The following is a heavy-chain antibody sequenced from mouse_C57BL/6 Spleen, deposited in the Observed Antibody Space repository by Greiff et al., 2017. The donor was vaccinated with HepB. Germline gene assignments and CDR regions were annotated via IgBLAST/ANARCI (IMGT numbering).Heavy chain of an antibody. V-gene: IGHV2-9-1*01. Sequence: VKLVESGPGLVAPSQSLSITCTVSGFSLTSYAISWVRQPPGKGLEWLGVIWTGGGTNYNSALKSRLSISKDNSKSQVFLKMNSLQTDDTARYYCARNGNYDYDKNYFDYWGQGTTLTVSS. CDR1: GFSLTSYA. CDR2: IWTGGGT. D-gene: IGHD2-4*01. CDR3: ARNGNYDYDKNYFDY. J-gene: IGHJ2*01.